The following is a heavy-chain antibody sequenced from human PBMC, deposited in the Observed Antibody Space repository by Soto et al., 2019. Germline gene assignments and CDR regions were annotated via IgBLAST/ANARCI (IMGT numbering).Heavy chain of an antibody. Sequence: QITLKESGPTLVKPTQTLTLTCTFSGFSLSTSGVGVGWIRQPPGKALEWLALIYWDDDKRYSPSLKSRLTIXKXTSKNQVVLTMTNMDPVDTATYYCAHRIAAPGYFDYWGQGTLVTVSS. J-gene: IGHJ4*02. CDR3: AHRIAAPGYFDY. V-gene: IGHV2-5*02. CDR2: IYWDDDK. CDR1: GFSLSTSGVG. D-gene: IGHD6-25*01.